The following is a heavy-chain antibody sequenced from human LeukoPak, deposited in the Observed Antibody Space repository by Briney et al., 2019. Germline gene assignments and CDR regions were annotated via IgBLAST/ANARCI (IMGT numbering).Heavy chain of an antibody. CDR2: IKQDGSEK. J-gene: IGHJ4*02. D-gene: IGHD3-10*01. CDR1: GFTFSSYW. CDR3: ARGDQITMVRGVTPFDY. Sequence: GGSLRLSCAASGFTFSSYWMSWVRQAPGKGLEWVANIKQDGSEKYYVDSVKGRFTISRDNAKNSLYLQMNSLRAEDTAVYYCARGDQITMVRGVTPFDYWGQGTLVTLSS. V-gene: IGHV3-7*01.